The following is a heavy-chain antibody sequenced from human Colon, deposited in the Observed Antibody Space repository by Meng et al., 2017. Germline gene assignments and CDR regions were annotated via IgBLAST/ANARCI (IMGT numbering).Heavy chain of an antibody. Sequence: QVQVQEAGPGLLKPSQTLSLTCTVSGDSISSDYYHWTWIRQHPGKGLEWIGYIYNSENTYYNPSLKSRVTISVDTSKNQFSLKLSSVTAADTAVYYCARDPGSWIRGYFDYWGQGTLVTVSS. CDR2: IYNSENT. J-gene: IGHJ4*02. V-gene: IGHV4-31*03. CDR3: ARDPGSWIRGYFDY. CDR1: GDSISSDYYH. D-gene: IGHD3-10*01.